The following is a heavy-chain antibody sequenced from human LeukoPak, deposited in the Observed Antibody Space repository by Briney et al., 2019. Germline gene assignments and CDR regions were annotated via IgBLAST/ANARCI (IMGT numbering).Heavy chain of an antibody. J-gene: IGHJ4*02. V-gene: IGHV3-48*02. CDR2: ISSSSSTI. Sequence: GGSLRLSCAASGFTFSSYSMNWVRQALGKGLEWVSYISSSSSTIYYADSVKGRFTISRDNAKNSLYLQMNSLRDEDTAVYYCAREGPGYSYGSSGYWGQGTLVTVSS. CDR3: AREGPGYSYGSSGY. CDR1: GFTFSSYS. D-gene: IGHD5-18*01.